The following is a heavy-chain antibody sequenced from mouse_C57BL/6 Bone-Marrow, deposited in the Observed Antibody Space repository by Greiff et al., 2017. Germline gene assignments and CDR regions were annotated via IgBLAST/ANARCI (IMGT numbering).Heavy chain of an antibody. CDR1: GYTFTSYW. Sequence: VQLQQPGAELVMPGASVKLSCKASGYTFTSYWMHWVKQRPGQGLEWIGEIDPSDSYTNYNQKFKGKSTLTVDKSSSTAYMQLSSLTSEDSAVYYCARGGGYAMYYWGQGTSVTVSS. CDR2: IDPSDSYT. CDR3: ARGGGYAMYY. J-gene: IGHJ4*01. V-gene: IGHV1-69*01.